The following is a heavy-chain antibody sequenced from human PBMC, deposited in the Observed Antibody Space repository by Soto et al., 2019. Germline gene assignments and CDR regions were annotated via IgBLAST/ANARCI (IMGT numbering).Heavy chain of an antibody. Sequence: PLSLTCTVSFGSISSGDYSWSFILQPPGKGLEWIGYIYHSGSTHYNPSLKSRVSISVDRSKNQFSLKLSSVTAADTAVYYCTTSSSGWPNWFDPWGQGTLVTVSS. D-gene: IGHD6-19*01. CDR3: TTSSSGWPNWFDP. CDR2: IYHSGST. J-gene: IGHJ5*02. CDR1: FGSISSGDYS. V-gene: IGHV4-30-2*01.